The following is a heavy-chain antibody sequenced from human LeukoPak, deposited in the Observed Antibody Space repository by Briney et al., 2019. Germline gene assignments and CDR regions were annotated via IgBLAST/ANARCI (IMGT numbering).Heavy chain of an antibody. CDR1: GFTFSSYG. V-gene: IGHV3-23*01. CDR2: ISGSGGTT. D-gene: IGHD2-21*02. CDR3: AKDHIVVVTAQSGGDY. J-gene: IGHJ4*02. Sequence: GGSLRLSCAASGFTFSSYGMSWVRQAPGKGLEWVSAISGSGGTTYYADSVKGRFTISRDNSKNTLYLQMNSLRAEDTAVYYCAKDHIVVVTAQSGGDYWGQGTLVTVSS.